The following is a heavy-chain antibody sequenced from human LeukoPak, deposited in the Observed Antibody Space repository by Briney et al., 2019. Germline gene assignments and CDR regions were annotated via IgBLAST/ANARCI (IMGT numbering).Heavy chain of an antibody. D-gene: IGHD2-21*02. CDR2: ITGSRGRT. J-gene: IGHJ4*02. CDR1: GFTLTNYG. Sequence: GGSLRLSCAASGFTLTNYGMVWVRQAPGKGLEWVSAITGSRGRTYYADSVKGRFTISRDNSKNTLYLQMNSLRAEDTAVYYCAKYYNAYCGGDCYFDYWGQGTLVTVSS. CDR3: AKYYNAYCGGDCYFDY. V-gene: IGHV3-23*01.